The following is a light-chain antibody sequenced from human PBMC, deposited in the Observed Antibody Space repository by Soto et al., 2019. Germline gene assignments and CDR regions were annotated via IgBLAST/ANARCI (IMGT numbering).Light chain of an antibody. V-gene: IGKV3-11*01. Sequence: EIVLTQSPATLSLSPGERATLSCRASQSVGSYLTWYQQKPGQAPRLLIYETSKRATGIPARFSGSGSGTDFTLTFSSLEPEDFAVYYCQQRSSWPRTFGQGTKVEIK. J-gene: IGKJ1*01. CDR3: QQRSSWPRT. CDR1: QSVGSY. CDR2: ETS.